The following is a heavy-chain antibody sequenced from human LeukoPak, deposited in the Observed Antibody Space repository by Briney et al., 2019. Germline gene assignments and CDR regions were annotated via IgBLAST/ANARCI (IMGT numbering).Heavy chain of an antibody. J-gene: IGHJ4*02. CDR1: EFTFSNYA. Sequence: GGSLRLSCAASEFTFSNYALHWVRQAPGRGLQWVAVISYDGNTIHYADSVKGRFIISRDTSKNTLYLQMNSLRAEDTAVYYCARSGGLQKFDYWGQGTLVTVSS. CDR2: ISYDGNTI. CDR3: ARSGGLQKFDY. V-gene: IGHV3-30-3*01. D-gene: IGHD4-11*01.